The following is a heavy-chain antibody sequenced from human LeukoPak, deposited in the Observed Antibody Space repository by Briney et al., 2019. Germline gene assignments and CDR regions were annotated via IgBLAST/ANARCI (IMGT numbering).Heavy chain of an antibody. CDR1: GGSISTYF. Sequence: SETLSLTCTVSGGSISTYFWSWIRQPPGKGLEWIGYIYYSGSTNYNPSLKSRVTISLDTSKDQSSLKLSSVTAADTAMCYCARVSRGNSVGGDYWGQGTLVTVSS. CDR2: IYYSGST. D-gene: IGHD4-23*01. CDR3: ARVSRGNSVGGDY. J-gene: IGHJ4*02. V-gene: IGHV4-59*01.